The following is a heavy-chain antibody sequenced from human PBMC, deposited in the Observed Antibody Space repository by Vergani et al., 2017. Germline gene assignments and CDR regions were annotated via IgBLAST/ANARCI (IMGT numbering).Heavy chain of an antibody. J-gene: IGHJ6*03. CDR2: IDHTGRP. V-gene: IGHV4-34*01. CDR1: GGSFTSYH. D-gene: IGHD4-11*01. CDR3: ARVNTETNGHLYYYYYMDV. Sequence: QVQLQQWGGGLLKPLETLSLTCVVNGGSFTSYHWTWIRQSPGEGLEWVGDIDHTGRPDYNPSLQRRLTMSVDKSRNQFSLTLNSVTATDTAIYFCARVNTETNGHLYYYYYMDVWGQGTAVTVS.